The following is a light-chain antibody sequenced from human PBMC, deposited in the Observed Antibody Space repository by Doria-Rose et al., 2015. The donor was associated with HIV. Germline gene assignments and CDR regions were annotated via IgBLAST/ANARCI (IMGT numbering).Light chain of an antibody. V-gene: IGKV3-20*01. J-gene: IGKJ1*01. CDR2: GAS. CDR1: QSVSANY. Sequence: TQSPGTLSLSPGERATLSCRASQSVSANYLAWYQQRPGQSPRLLIYGASSRATDIPDRFSGSGSGTDFTLTISRLEPEDFAVYYCHQYAISRTFGQGTKVEIK. CDR3: HQYAISRT.